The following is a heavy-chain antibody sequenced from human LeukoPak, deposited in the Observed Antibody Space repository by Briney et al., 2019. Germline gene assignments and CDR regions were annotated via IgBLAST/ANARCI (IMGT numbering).Heavy chain of an antibody. Sequence: GGSLRLSCAASGFNFKDYDMTWVRQAAGKGLEWVASISVSGVSTNYADSVRGRFTISRDNSNSVVYLRMTSLRTEDTPVYYCARSINYRNYLLDYWGQGTRVSVSS. D-gene: IGHD4-11*01. J-gene: IGHJ4*02. CDR1: GFNFKDYD. V-gene: IGHV3-23*01. CDR3: ARSINYRNYLLDY. CDR2: ISVSGVST.